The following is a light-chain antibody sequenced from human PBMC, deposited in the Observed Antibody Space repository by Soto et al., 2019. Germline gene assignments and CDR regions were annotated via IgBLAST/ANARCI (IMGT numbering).Light chain of an antibody. J-gene: IGLJ3*02. CDR3: AAWDDSLSGLV. V-gene: IGLV1-47*02. Sequence: QTVVTQPPSASGTPGQTITISCSGSMSNTEVHSVHWYQQLPGTAPKLLIYSDTQRPSGVPDRFSGSKSGTSAYLGIRGLRSEDEAEYFCAAWDDSLSGLVFGGGTKLTVL. CDR1: MSNTEVHS. CDR2: SDT.